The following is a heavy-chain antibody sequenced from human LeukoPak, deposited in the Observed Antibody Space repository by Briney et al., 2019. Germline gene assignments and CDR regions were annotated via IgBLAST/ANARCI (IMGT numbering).Heavy chain of an antibody. J-gene: IGHJ3*02. CDR2: IYYNGNT. CDR3: ARLGRPAAFDI. D-gene: IGHD3-16*01. CDR1: GGSISTYY. V-gene: IGHV4-59*08. Sequence: SETLSLTCTVSGGSISTYYWSWIRQPPGRGLEWIGYIYYNGNTNYNPSLKSRLTISIDTSKNQFSLKLTSVTAADTALYHCARLGRPAAFDIWGQGTMVTVSS.